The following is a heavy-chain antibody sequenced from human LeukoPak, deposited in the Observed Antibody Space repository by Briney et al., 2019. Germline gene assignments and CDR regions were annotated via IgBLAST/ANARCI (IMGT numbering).Heavy chain of an antibody. Sequence: PGGSLRLSCAASGFTFSTYGMHWVRQAPGKGLEWVAVISYDGSNKYYADSVKGRFTISRDNSRNTLSLQINSLRAEDTAVYYCAKDLGYSDDYWGQGTLVTVSS. CDR1: GFTFSTYG. D-gene: IGHD5-18*01. CDR3: AKDLGYSDDY. CDR2: ISYDGSNK. J-gene: IGHJ4*02. V-gene: IGHV3-30*18.